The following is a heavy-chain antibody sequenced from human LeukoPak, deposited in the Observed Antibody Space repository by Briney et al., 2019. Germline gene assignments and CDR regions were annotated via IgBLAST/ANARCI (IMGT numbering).Heavy chain of an antibody. Sequence: GGSLRLSCAASGFTFSSYAMHWVRQAPGKGLEWVVVISYDGSNKYYADSVKGRFTISRDNSKNTLYLQMNSLRAEDTAVYYCARGTVEYGAFDIWGQGTMVTVSS. CDR1: GFTFSSYA. D-gene: IGHD1-26*01. V-gene: IGHV3-30*04. CDR2: ISYDGSNK. CDR3: ARGTVEYGAFDI. J-gene: IGHJ3*02.